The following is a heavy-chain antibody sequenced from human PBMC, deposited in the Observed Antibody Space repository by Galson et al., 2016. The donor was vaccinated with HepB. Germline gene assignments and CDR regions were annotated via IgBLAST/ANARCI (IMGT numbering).Heavy chain of an antibody. CDR2: TDQSGTT. CDR1: GGSISSINW. V-gene: IGHV4-4*02. Sequence: SETLSLTCTVSGGSISSINWWTWVRQPPGKGLEWIGETDQSGTTNYNPSLKSRVTISVDRSKNQFSLKLSSVTAADTAVYYCASGSMIVVVNYWGQGTLVTVSS. CDR3: ASGSMIVVVNY. J-gene: IGHJ4*02. D-gene: IGHD3-22*01.